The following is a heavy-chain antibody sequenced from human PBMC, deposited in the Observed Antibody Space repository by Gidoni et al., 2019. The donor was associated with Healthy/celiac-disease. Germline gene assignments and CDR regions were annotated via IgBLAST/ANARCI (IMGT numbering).Heavy chain of an antibody. Sequence: YSGSTNYNPSLKSRVTISVDTYKNQFSLKLSSVTAADTAVYYCAGGKTTVTYCFDYWGQGTLGTVSS. D-gene: IGHD4-17*01. CDR2: YSGST. V-gene: IGHV4-59*08. CDR3: AGGKTTVTYCFDY. J-gene: IGHJ4*02.